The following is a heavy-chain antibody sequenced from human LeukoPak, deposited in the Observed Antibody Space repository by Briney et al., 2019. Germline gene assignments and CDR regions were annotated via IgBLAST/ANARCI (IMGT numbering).Heavy chain of an antibody. CDR2: IIPILGIA. Sequence: SVKVSCKASGGTFSSYTISWVRQAPGQGLEWMGRIIPILGIANYAQKFQGRVTVTADKSTSTAYMELSSLRSEDTAVYYCARVGGYCSSTSCLDVWGKGTTVTVSS. D-gene: IGHD2-2*01. V-gene: IGHV1-69*02. CDR1: GGTFSSYT. CDR3: ARVGGYCSSTSCLDV. J-gene: IGHJ6*04.